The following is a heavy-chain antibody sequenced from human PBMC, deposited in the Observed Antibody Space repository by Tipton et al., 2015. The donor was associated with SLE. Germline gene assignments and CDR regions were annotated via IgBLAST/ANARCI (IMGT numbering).Heavy chain of an antibody. CDR2: INPNSGGT. D-gene: IGHD2-2*02. CDR3: ARGVGGYCSSTSCYTALLDY. J-gene: IGHJ4*02. CDR1: GYTFTGYY. V-gene: IGHV1-2*02. Sequence: QSGPEVKKPGASAKVSCKASGYTFTGYYMHWVRQAPGQGLEWMGWINPNSGGTNYAQKFQGRVTMTRDTSISTAYMELSRLRSDDTAVYYCARGVGGYCSSTSCYTALLDYWGQGTLVTVSS.